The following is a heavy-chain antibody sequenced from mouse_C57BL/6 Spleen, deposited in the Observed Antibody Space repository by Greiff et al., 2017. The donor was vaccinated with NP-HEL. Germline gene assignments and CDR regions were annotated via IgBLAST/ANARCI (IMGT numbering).Heavy chain of an antibody. CDR1: GFTFSDYY. V-gene: IGHV5-16*01. Sequence: EVKLMESEGGLVQPGSSMKLSCTASGFTFSDYYMAWVRQVPEKGLEWVANINYDGSSTYYLDSLKSRFIISRDNAKNILYLQMSSLKSEDTATYYCARDRGYYDYDWYFDVWGTGTTVTVSS. CDR3: ARDRGYYDYDWYFDV. CDR2: INYDGSST. D-gene: IGHD2-4*01. J-gene: IGHJ1*03.